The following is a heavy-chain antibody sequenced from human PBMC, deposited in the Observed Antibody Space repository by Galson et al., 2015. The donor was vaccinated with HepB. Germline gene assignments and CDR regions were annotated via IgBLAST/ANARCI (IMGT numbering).Heavy chain of an antibody. J-gene: IGHJ4*02. Sequence: SLRLSCAASGFTFGRNGMHWVRQAPGKGLGWVAVIWHDGSNSYYADSVKGRFTISRDNSKNTLYLQMNSLRAEDTAVYYCAREDADIAAMTLDHWGQGTLVTVSS. CDR3: AREDADIAAMTLDH. CDR2: IWHDGSNS. V-gene: IGHV3-33*08. CDR1: GFTFGRNG. D-gene: IGHD6-25*01.